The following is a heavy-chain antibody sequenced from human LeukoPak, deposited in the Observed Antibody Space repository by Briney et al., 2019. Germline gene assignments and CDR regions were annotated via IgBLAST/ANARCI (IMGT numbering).Heavy chain of an antibody. CDR1: GGSISSYY. CDR2: IYTSGST. Sequence: PSETLSLTCTVSGGSISSYYWNWIRQPAGKGLEWIGRIYTSGSTDYNPSLKSRVTMSVDTSKNQFSLKLSSVTAADTAVYYCAREGYCSSTSCYSNAFDIWGPGTMVTVSS. V-gene: IGHV4-4*07. D-gene: IGHD2-2*01. CDR3: AREGYCSSTSCYSNAFDI. J-gene: IGHJ3*02.